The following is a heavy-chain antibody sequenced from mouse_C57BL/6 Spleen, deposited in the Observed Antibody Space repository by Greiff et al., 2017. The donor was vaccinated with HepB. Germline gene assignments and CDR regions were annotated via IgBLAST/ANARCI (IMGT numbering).Heavy chain of an antibody. CDR2: ISDGGSYT. CDR1: GFTFSSYA. Sequence: EVNVVESGGGLVKPGGSLKLSCAASGFTFSSYAMSWVRQTPEKRLEWVATISDGGSYTYYPDNVKGRFTISRDNAKNNLYLQMSHLKSEDTAMYYCAREGKRYFDYWGQGTTLTVSS. V-gene: IGHV5-4*01. J-gene: IGHJ2*01. CDR3: AREGKRYFDY.